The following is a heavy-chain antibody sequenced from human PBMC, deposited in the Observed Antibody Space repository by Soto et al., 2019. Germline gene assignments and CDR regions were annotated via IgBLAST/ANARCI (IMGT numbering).Heavy chain of an antibody. CDR1: GFTFSSYS. CDR2: ISSSSSTI. V-gene: IGHV3-48*01. J-gene: IGHJ4*02. D-gene: IGHD2-15*01. Sequence: EVQLVESGGGLVQPGGSLRLSCAASGFTFSSYSMNWVRQAPGKGLEWVSYISSSSSTIYYADSVKGRFTISRDNAKNSLYLQMNSLRAEDTAVYYCARVWDIVVVVAATDYWGQGTLVTVSS. CDR3: ARVWDIVVVVAATDY.